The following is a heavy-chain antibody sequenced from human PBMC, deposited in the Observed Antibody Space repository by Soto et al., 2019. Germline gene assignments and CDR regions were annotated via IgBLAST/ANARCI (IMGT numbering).Heavy chain of an antibody. CDR1: GFTLTELS. D-gene: IGHD5-12*01. J-gene: IGHJ4*02. CDR3: AATYTVATITIDY. Sequence: ASVKVSCKVSGFTLTELSIHWVRQAPGKGLEWMGGFDPEDGETIYAQKFQGRVTMTEDTSTDTACMDLSSLRSEDTAVYYCAATYTVATITIDYWGQGTLVTVSS. CDR2: FDPEDGET. V-gene: IGHV1-24*01.